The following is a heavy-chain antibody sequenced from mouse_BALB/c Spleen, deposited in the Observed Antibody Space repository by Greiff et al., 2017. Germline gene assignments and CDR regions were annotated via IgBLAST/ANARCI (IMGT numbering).Heavy chain of an antibody. J-gene: IGHJ4*01. V-gene: IGHV14-3*02. CDR2: IDPANGNT. Sequence: EVQLQQSGAELVKPGASVKLSCTASGFNFKDTYMHWVKQRPEQGLEWIGRIDPANGNTKYDPKFPGKGTITADTSSNTAYLQLSSLTSKDTAVCYCARAVLIDYCAMDYWGQGTTVTVSS. CDR1: GFNFKDTY. CDR3: ARAVLIDYCAMDY.